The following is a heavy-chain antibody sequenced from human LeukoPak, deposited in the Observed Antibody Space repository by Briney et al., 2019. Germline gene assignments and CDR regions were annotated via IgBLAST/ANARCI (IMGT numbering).Heavy chain of an antibody. Sequence: SETLSLTCFVSGGSIIRDYWSWIRQPPGKGLEWIGYMYYSGGTNYNPSLKSRVSISGDMSKNQFSLKVSSVTAADTAVYYCARVGIAVAGSGGVNYFDYWGQGTLVTVSS. CDR1: GGSIIRDY. D-gene: IGHD6-19*01. V-gene: IGHV4-59*12. J-gene: IGHJ4*02. CDR3: ARVGIAVAGSGGVNYFDY. CDR2: MYYSGGT.